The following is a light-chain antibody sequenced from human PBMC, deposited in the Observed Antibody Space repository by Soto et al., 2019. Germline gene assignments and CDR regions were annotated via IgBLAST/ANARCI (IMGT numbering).Light chain of an antibody. CDR2: DAS. V-gene: IGKV1-5*01. CDR3: QQYNSYSPEGLT. Sequence: DIPLTQSPSTLSASVGERVTITCQASQTVNTWLAWYQHKPGKAPKLLIYDASVLETGGPSMFSGFSSGTEFTLTISSLQPDDFATYFCQQYNSYSPEGLTFGGGTKGEI. CDR1: QTVNTW. J-gene: IGKJ4*01.